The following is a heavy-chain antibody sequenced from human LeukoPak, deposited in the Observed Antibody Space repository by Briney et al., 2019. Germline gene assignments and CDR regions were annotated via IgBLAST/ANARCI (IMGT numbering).Heavy chain of an antibody. CDR2: IYPGDSDT. D-gene: IGHD6-13*01. CDR1: GFTFDDYA. V-gene: IGHV5-51*01. CDR3: ATTVYSSSYDAFDI. J-gene: IGHJ3*02. Sequence: PGRSLRLSCAASGFTFDDYAMHWVRQMPGKGLEWMGIIYPGDSDTRYSPSFQGQVTISADKSISTAYLQWSSLKASDTAMYYCATTVYSSSYDAFDIWGQGTMVTVSP.